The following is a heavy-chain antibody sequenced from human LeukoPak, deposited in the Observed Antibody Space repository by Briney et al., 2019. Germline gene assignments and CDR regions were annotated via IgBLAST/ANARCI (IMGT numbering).Heavy chain of an antibody. CDR3: ARGHYYDSSGYAFDI. D-gene: IGHD3-22*01. CDR1: GFTFSSYW. J-gene: IGHJ3*02. Sequence: PGRSLRLSCAASGFTFSSYWMHWVRQAPGKGLVWVPRINSDGSSTSYADSVKGRFTISRDNAKNTLYLQMNSLRAEDTAVYYCARGHYYDSSGYAFDIWGQGTMVTVSS. V-gene: IGHV3-74*01. CDR2: INSDGSST.